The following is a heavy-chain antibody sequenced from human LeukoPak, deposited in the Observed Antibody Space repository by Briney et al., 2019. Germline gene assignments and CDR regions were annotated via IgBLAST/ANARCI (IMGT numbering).Heavy chain of an antibody. J-gene: IGHJ4*02. D-gene: IGHD5-24*01. CDR2: ISGSGGST. V-gene: IGHV3-23*01. Sequence: QAGGSLRLSCAASGFTFSSYGMSWVRQAPGKGLEWVSAISGSGGSTYYADSVKGRFTISRDNSKNTLYLRTNSLRADDTAVYYCARSGYNRFDYWGQGTLVTVSS. CDR1: GFTFSSYG. CDR3: ARSGYNRFDY.